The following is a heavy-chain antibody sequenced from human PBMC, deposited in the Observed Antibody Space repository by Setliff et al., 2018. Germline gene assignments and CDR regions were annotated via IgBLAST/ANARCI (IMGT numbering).Heavy chain of an antibody. CDR2: ISAYKGNT. D-gene: IGHD7-27*01. V-gene: IGHV1-18*01. J-gene: IGHJ3*01. CDR1: GYTFSTYG. Sequence: ASVKVSCKASGYTFSTYGVSWVRQAPGQGLEWMGWISAYKGNTNYAQKLQGRITMTTDTSTSTAYMELRSLRSDDTAVYYCVRRWETGDQDAFDLWGQGTMVTVSS. CDR3: VRRWETGDQDAFDL.